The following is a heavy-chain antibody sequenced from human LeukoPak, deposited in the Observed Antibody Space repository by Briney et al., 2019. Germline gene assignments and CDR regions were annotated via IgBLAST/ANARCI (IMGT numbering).Heavy chain of an antibody. Sequence: PGGSLRLSCAASGFTFSSYWMSWVRQAPGKGLEWVANIKQDGSEKYYVDSVKGRSTISRDNAKNSLYLQMNSLRAEDTAVYYCASTNYYDSSGYDYWGQGTLVTVSS. D-gene: IGHD3-22*01. CDR1: GFTFSSYW. CDR2: IKQDGSEK. V-gene: IGHV3-7*01. CDR3: ASTNYYDSSGYDY. J-gene: IGHJ4*02.